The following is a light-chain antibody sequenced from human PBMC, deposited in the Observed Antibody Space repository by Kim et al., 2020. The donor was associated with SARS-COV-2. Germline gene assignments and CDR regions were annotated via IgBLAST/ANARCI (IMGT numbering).Light chain of an antibody. CDR2: DVS. CDR1: SSDVGGYNS. J-gene: IGLJ3*02. V-gene: IGLV2-14*03. Sequence: QSALTQPVSVSGSPGQSITISCTGTSSDVGGYNSVTWYQQHPGKAPKLMIYDVSDRPSGVSARFSGSKSGNTASLTISGLQGEDEADYYCSSYTSSNTVVFGGGTQLTVL. CDR3: SSYTSSNTVV.